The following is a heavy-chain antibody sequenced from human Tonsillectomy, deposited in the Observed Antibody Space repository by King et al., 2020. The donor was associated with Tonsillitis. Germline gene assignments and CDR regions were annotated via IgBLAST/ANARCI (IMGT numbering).Heavy chain of an antibody. CDR1: GGSFSRNNYY. Sequence: QLQESGPGLVKPSETLSLTCTVSGGSFSRNNYYWGWIRQPPGKGLEWIGSSFYSGSTYYNPSLKSRVTISVDTSKNQFSLELSSVTAADTAVYYCARLQDGYNQYYSYTMDVGGQGTTVTVSS. CDR3: ARLQDGYNQYYSYTMDV. CDR2: SFYSGST. V-gene: IGHV4-39*07. D-gene: IGHD5-24*01. J-gene: IGHJ6*02.